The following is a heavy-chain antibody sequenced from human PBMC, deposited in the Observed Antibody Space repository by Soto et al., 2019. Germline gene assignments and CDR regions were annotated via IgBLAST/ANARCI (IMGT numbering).Heavy chain of an antibody. CDR2: IYYSGST. CDR1: GGSISSYY. CDR3: ARDLPTHYYDKYYGMDV. J-gene: IGHJ6*02. D-gene: IGHD3-22*01. V-gene: IGHV4-59*01. Sequence: QVQLQESGPGLVKPSETLSLTCTVSGGSISSYYWSWIRQPPGKGLEWIGYIYYSGSTNYNPSLKSRVTISVDTSKNQFSLKLSSVTAADTAVYYCARDLPTHYYDKYYGMDVWGQGTTVTVSS.